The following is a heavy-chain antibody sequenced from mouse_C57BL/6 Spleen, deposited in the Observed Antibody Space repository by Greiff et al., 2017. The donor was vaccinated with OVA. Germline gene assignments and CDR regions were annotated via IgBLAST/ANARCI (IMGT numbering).Heavy chain of an antibody. CDR1: GYTFTDYE. CDR2: IDPETGGT. Sequence: QVQLQQSGAELVRPGASVTLSCKASGYTFTDYEMHWVKQTPVHGLEWIGAIDPETGGTAYNQKFKGKAILTADKSSSTAYMELRSLTSEDSAVYYCTRGYGSMYYFDYWGQGTTLTVSS. V-gene: IGHV1-15*01. D-gene: IGHD1-1*01. CDR3: TRGYGSMYYFDY. J-gene: IGHJ2*01.